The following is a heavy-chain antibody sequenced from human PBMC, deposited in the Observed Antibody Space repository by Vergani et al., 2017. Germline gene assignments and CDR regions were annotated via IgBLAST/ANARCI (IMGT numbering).Heavy chain of an antibody. CDR2: INDNGYT. J-gene: IGHJ4*02. V-gene: IGHV4-34*01. D-gene: IGHD3-10*01. Sequence: QVHLHHWVTVLLKPSETLSLTCEVQGESFSGHYWSWIRQPPGKGLEWIGEINDNGYTNYNPLFESRVIVSADTSKNQFSLKLMSVTAADTAMYFCAVRPRVNMVRGEILTKRTFDYWSPGTLVTVSS. CDR3: AVRPRVNMVRGEILTKRTFDY. CDR1: GESFSGHY.